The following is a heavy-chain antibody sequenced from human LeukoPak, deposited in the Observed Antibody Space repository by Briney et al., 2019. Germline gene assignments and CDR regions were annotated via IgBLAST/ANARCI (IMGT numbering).Heavy chain of an antibody. D-gene: IGHD6-19*01. CDR3: AKDSAHSSGWLDPYFDY. CDR2: ISYDGSNK. J-gene: IGHJ4*01. V-gene: IGHV3-30*04. Sequence: GGSLRLSCAASGFIFSHYAMHWVRLAPGKGLEWVAVISYDGSNKYYADSVKGRFTISRDNSKNTLYLQMNSLRAEDTAVYYCAKDSAHSSGWLDPYFDYWGHGSLVTVSS. CDR1: GFIFSHYA.